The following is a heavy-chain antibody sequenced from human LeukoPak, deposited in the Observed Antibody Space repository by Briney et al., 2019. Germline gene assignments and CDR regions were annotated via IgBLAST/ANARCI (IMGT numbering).Heavy chain of an antibody. CDR1: GFTFSSYG. CDR2: IRYDGSNK. V-gene: IGHV3-30*02. J-gene: IGHJ4*02. CDR3: AKDRERQPYYFDY. D-gene: IGHD6-13*01. Sequence: GGSLRLSCAASGFTFSSYGMHWVRQAPGKGLEWVAFIRYDGSNKYYADSVKGRFTISRDNSKNTLYLQMNSLRAEDTAVYYCAKDRERQPYYFDYWGQGTLVTVSS.